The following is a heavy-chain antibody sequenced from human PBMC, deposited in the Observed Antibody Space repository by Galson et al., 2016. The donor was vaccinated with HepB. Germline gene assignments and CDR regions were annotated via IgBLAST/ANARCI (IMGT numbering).Heavy chain of an antibody. V-gene: IGHV6-1*01. D-gene: IGHD3-10*01. Sequence: CAISGDSVSSNSAAWSWIRQSPSRGLEWLGRTYYRSKWYNDYALSVRSRIAINPDTAKNQFSLQLNSVTPEDTAVYYCARHRGVTSKNDAFDIWGQGTMVTVS. CDR1: GDSVSSNSAA. CDR2: TYYRSKWYN. CDR3: ARHRGVTSKNDAFDI. J-gene: IGHJ3*02.